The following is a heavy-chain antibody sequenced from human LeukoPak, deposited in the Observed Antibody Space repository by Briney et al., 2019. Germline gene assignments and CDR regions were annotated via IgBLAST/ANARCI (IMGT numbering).Heavy chain of an antibody. CDR1: GGTFSSYA. D-gene: IGHD2-21*02. CDR3: ERGGDYAGFWFDF. V-gene: IGHV1-69*06. CDR2: IIPIFGTA. Sequence: SVKVSCKASGGTFSSYAISWVRQAPGQGLEWMGGIIPIFGTANYAQKFQGRVTITADKSTSTAYMELSSLRSEDTAVYYCERGGDYAGFWFDFWGQGTLVTVSS. J-gene: IGHJ5*01.